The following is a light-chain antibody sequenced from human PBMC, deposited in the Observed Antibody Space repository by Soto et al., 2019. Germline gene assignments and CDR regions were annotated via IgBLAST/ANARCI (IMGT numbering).Light chain of an antibody. Sequence: DIQMTQSPSSLSASVGARVTITCRASQTISSYLNWYQQKPGKAPQLLIFAASSLQSEVPSRFRGSGSGTDFTLTISSLQPEDFATYYCQQSYSIPFTFGPGTKVDIK. CDR3: QQSYSIPFT. V-gene: IGKV1-39*01. J-gene: IGKJ3*01. CDR1: QTISSY. CDR2: AAS.